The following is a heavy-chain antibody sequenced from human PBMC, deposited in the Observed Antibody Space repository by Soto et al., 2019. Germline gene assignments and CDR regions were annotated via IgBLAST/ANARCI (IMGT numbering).Heavy chain of an antibody. CDR3: VRENYYYGMDV. CDR2: INNAGTT. Sequence: EVQLVESGGTLVQPGGSLKLSCAASGFDASVNFMTWVRQAPGKGLKWVSAINNAGTTFYADSVKGRFTISRDDSKNTLFLQMNSLRVEDTAMYYCVRENYYYGMDVWGQGTAVTVSS. J-gene: IGHJ6*02. CDR1: GFDASVNF. V-gene: IGHV3-66*01.